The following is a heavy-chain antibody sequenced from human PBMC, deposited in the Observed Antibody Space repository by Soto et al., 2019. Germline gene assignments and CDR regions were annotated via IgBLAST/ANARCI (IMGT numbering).Heavy chain of an antibody. J-gene: IGHJ4*02. V-gene: IGHV1-24*01. CDR1: GYTLTELS. CDR3: ATGRRGYCSSTSCYGIGY. CDR2: FDPEDGET. Sequence: ASVKVSCKVSGYTLTELSMHWVRQAPGKGLEWMGGFDPEDGETIYAQKFQGRVTMTEDTSTDTAYMELSSLRSEDTAVYYCATGRRGYCSSTSCYGIGYWGQGTLVTVSS. D-gene: IGHD2-2*01.